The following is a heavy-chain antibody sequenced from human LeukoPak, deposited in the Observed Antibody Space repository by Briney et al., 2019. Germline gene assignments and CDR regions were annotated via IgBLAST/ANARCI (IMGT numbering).Heavy chain of an antibody. J-gene: IGHJ4*02. Sequence: PGGSLRLSCAASGFTFNKYWLTWVRQAPGKGLEWVANINQDDSQIYYLESVEGRFTITRDNAKNSLHLQMNSLRAEDTAVYYCARDFVAMVRGVLPDYWGQGTLVTVSS. CDR3: ARDFVAMVRGVLPDY. D-gene: IGHD3-10*01. V-gene: IGHV3-7*01. CDR1: GFTFNKYW. CDR2: INQDDSQI.